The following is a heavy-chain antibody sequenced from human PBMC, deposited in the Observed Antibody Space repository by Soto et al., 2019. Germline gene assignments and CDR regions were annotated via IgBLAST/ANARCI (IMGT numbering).Heavy chain of an antibody. V-gene: IGHV1-69*04. J-gene: IGHJ6*02. Sequence: QVQLVQSGAEVKKPGSSVKVSCKASGGTFSSYPISWVRQAPGQGLEWMGRIIPILGIANYAQKFQGSVTITADKSTSTAYMELSSLRSEDTAVYYCARDPDYYDSSGYYYGMDVWGQGTTVTVSS. CDR1: GGTFSSYP. CDR2: IIPILGIA. CDR3: ARDPDYYDSSGYYYGMDV. D-gene: IGHD3-22*01.